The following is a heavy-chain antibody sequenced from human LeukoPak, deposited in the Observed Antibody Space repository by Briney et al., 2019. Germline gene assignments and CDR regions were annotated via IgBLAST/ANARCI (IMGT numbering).Heavy chain of an antibody. CDR2: IYTSGST. V-gene: IGHV4-4*07. J-gene: IGHJ4*02. CDR3: ARDSLLAYCGGDCFDY. Sequence: SETLSLTCTVSGGSISSYYWSWIRQPAGKGLEWVGRIYTSGSTNYNPSLKSRVTMSVDTSKNQFSLKLSSVTAADTAVYYCARDSLLAYCGGDCFDYWGQGTLVTVSS. CDR1: GGSISSYY. D-gene: IGHD2-21*01.